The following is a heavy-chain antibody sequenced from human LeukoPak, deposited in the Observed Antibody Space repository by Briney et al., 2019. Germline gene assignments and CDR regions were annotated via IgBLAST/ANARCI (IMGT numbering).Heavy chain of an antibody. J-gene: IGHJ4*02. Sequence: GGSLRLSCAASGFTFSSYEMTWVRQAPGKGLEWVSDISSGGTNKYYADSVKGRFTISRDNAKNSLYLQMNSLRAEDTAIYYCARGEYCTGCSCYFDYWGQGTLVTVSS. CDR2: ISSGGTNK. CDR1: GFTFSSYE. V-gene: IGHV3-48*03. D-gene: IGHD2-15*01. CDR3: ARGEYCTGCSCYFDY.